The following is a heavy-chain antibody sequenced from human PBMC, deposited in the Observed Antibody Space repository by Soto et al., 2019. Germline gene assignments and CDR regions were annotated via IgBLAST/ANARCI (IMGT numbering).Heavy chain of an antibody. CDR2: ITPSGGVT. CDR3: ARDSGVCGGDCYSFDY. Sequence: ASVKVSCXASGYTFISNYIHWVRQAPGQRLEWMGIITPSGGVTSYAQKFQGRVTMTSDTSTSTIYMELSSLTSEDTAVYYCARDSGVCGGDCYSFDYWGQGTLVTVPQ. D-gene: IGHD2-21*02. V-gene: IGHV1-46*01. CDR1: GYTFISNY. J-gene: IGHJ4*02.